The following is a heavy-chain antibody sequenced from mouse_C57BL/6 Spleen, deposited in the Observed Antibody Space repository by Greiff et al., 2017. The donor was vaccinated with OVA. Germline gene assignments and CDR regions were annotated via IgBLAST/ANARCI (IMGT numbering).Heavy chain of an antibody. CDR1: GFTFSDYG. Sequence: DVMLVESGGGLVKPGGSLKLSCAASGFTFSDYGMHWVRQAPEKGLEWVAYISSGSSTIYYADTVKGRFTISRDNAKNTLFLQMTSLRSEDTAMYYCARPWAYWGQGTLVTVSA. V-gene: IGHV5-17*01. CDR3: ARPWAY. J-gene: IGHJ3*01. CDR2: ISSGSSTI.